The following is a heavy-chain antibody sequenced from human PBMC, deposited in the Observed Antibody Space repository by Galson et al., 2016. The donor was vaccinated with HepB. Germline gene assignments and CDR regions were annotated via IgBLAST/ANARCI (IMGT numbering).Heavy chain of an antibody. CDR1: GYSFTEYE. CDR2: INPDNGGT. Sequence: GYSFTEYELNWVRQAPGQEPEWMGRINPDNGGTRYAQKFQGRVTLTRDASISTAYMELRRLKSDDAAVYFCARDSDSLRRALDTWGQGTSVIVSS. J-gene: IGHJ3*02. CDR3: ARDSDSLRRALDT. D-gene: IGHD2-21*01. V-gene: IGHV1-2*06.